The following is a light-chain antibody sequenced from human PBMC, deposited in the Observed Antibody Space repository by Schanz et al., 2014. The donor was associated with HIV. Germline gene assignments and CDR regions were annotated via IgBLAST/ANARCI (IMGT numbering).Light chain of an antibody. V-gene: IGLV2-14*03. CDR1: SGDVGSYNS. CDR2: DVT. Sequence: QSVLTQPASVSGSPGQSISISCTGTSGDVGSYNSVSWYQQHPGRAPRLLVYDVTYRPSGVSNRFSGSKSGNTASLTISGLQPEDEADYYCNSYSHSNTYVFGSGTKVTVL. CDR3: NSYSHSNTYV. J-gene: IGLJ1*01.